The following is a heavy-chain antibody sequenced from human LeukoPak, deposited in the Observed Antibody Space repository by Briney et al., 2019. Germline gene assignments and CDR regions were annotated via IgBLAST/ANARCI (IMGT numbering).Heavy chain of an antibody. CDR1: GYTLSELS. CDR3: AREGKGYDSSGYYLKI. J-gene: IGHJ4*02. Sequence: ASVKVSCKVSGYTLSELSMHWVRRAPGKGLEWMGGSDPEDGETIYAQKFQGRVTMTEDTSTNTAYMELSRLRSDDTAVYYCAREGKGYDSSGYYLKIWGQGTLVTVSS. V-gene: IGHV1-24*01. D-gene: IGHD3-22*01. CDR2: SDPEDGET.